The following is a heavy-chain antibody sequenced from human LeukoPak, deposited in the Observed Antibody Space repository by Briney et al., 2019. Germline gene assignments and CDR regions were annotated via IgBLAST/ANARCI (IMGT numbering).Heavy chain of an antibody. CDR3: AKDLGYTSSWYTCS. V-gene: IGHV3-23*01. CDR2: ISGSGGST. CDR1: GFTFSSYA. D-gene: IGHD6-13*01. J-gene: IGHJ5*02. Sequence: GGSLRLSCAASGFTFSSYAMSWVRQAPGKGLEWVSAISGSGGSTYYADSVKGRFTISRDNSKNTLYLQMNSLRAEDTAVYYCAKDLGYTSSWYTCSWGQGTLVTVSS.